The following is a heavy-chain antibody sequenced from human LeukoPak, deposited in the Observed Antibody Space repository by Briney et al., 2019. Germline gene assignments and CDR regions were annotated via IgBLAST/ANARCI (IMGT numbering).Heavy chain of an antibody. CDR1: SYTFTSYG. CDR2: ISAYNGNT. V-gene: IGHV1-18*01. J-gene: IGHJ5*02. D-gene: IGHD4-17*01. Sequence: ASVKVSCKASSYTFTSYGLSWVRQARGQGLEWMGWISAYNGNTNYAQKLQGRVTMTTDTSTSTAYMELRSLRSDDTAVYYCARERDYGDYPNWFDPWGQGTRVTVSS. CDR3: ARERDYGDYPNWFDP.